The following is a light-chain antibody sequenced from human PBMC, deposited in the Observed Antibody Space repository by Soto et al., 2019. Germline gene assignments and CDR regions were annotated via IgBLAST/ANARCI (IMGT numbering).Light chain of an antibody. CDR1: SSNIGRNN. V-gene: IGLV1-44*01. Sequence: QSVLTQPPSASGTPGQRVTISCSGSSSNIGRNNVNWYQQLPGTAPKLLIDTNSQRPSGVPDRFSGSKSGTSASLAISGLQSEDEADYYCAAWDNSLNGLLFGGGTKLTVL. CDR2: TNS. CDR3: AAWDNSLNGLL. J-gene: IGLJ2*01.